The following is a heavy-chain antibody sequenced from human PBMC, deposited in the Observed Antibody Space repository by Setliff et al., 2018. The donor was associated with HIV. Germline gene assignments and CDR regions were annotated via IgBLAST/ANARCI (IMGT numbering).Heavy chain of an antibody. CDR3: ASDREEYCGHDCSSPLDN. J-gene: IGHJ4*02. CDR2: IIPVSGTA. Sequence: SVKVSCKASGGTFSTYAINWVRQAPGQGLEWLGGIIPVSGTANYAERFQDRVTISTDESKTSVYLQVSSLTSEDTAVYYCASDREEYCGHDCSSPLDNWGPGTLVTVPQ. D-gene: IGHD2-21*02. CDR1: GGTFSTYA. V-gene: IGHV1-69*05.